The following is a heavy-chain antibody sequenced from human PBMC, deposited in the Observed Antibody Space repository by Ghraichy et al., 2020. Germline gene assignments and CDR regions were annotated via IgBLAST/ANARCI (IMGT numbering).Heavy chain of an antibody. CDR2: IRSKAYGGTT. D-gene: IGHD2-2*02. CDR3: TSTPSCLGTSCYSKRFDY. J-gene: IGHJ4*02. CDR1: GFTFGDYA. V-gene: IGHV3-49*03. Sequence: GGSLRLSCTASGFTFGDYAMSWFRQAPGKGLGWVGFIRSKAYGGTTEYAAFVKGRFTISRDDSKSIAYLQMNSLKTEDTAVDYCTSTPSCLGTSCYSKRFDYWGQGTLVTVSS.